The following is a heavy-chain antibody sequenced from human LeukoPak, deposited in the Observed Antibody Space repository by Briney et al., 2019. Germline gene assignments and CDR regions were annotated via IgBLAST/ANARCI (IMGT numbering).Heavy chain of an antibody. CDR3: TRYYYDGSGYYYLFDY. CDR1: GFTFSGSA. J-gene: IGHJ4*02. Sequence: GGSLKLSCAASGFTFSGSAMHWVRQASGKGLEWVGRIRSKTNSYATAYATSVKGRFTISRDDSKNTAYLQMNSLKTEDTAVYYCTRYYYDGSGYYYLFDYWGQGTLVTVSS. D-gene: IGHD3-22*01. CDR2: IRSKTNSYAT. V-gene: IGHV3-73*01.